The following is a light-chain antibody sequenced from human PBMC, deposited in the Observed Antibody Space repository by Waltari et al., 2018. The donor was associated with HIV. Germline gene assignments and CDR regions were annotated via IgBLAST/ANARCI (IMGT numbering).Light chain of an antibody. CDR3: SSDGGTSDGRTRKFHVI. CDR2: ALN. Sequence: QSALTQPPSASGSPGQSVTLPCTALHPDIAAYTFGSSYQQHPRKAPRPILSALNKRPSGVPDRFSGSKSGNTASLTVSGLQAEDEATYYCSSDGGTSDGRTRKFHVIFGGGTKLTVL. CDR1: HPDIAAYTF. V-gene: IGLV2-8*01. J-gene: IGLJ2*01.